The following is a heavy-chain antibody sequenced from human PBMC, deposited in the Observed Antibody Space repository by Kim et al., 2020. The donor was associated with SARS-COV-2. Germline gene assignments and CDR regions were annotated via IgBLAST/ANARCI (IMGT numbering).Heavy chain of an antibody. CDR3: ARAPRYSGSYRRFDY. J-gene: IGHJ4*02. V-gene: IGHV4-4*02. D-gene: IGHD1-26*01. Sequence: PSLKSRVTISVDKSKSQCSLKLSSVSAADTAVYYCARAPRYSGSYRRFDYWGQGTLVTVSS.